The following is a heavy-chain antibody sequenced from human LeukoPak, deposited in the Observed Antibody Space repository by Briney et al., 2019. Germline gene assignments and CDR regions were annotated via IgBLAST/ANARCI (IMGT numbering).Heavy chain of an antibody. CDR2: INHSGST. D-gene: IGHD6-13*01. Sequence: SETLSLTCAVYGGSFSGYYWSWIRQPPGKGLEWIGEINHSGSTNYNPSLKSRVTISVDTSKNQFSLKVSSVTAADTAVYYCARSYSRPLYDYWGQGTLVTVSS. CDR3: ARSYSRPLYDY. J-gene: IGHJ4*02. CDR1: GGSFSGYY. V-gene: IGHV4-34*01.